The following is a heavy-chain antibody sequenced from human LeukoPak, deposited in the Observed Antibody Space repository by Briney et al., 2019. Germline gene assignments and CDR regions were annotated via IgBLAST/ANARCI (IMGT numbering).Heavy chain of an antibody. CDR1: GGTFSSYA. D-gene: IGHD3-3*01. V-gene: IGHV1-69*13. J-gene: IGHJ6*02. CDR3: ARDGLRITIFRVPYIPGYYYGMDV. Sequence: ASVKVSCKASGGTFSSYAISWVRQAPGQGLEWMGGIIPIFGTANYAQKFQGRVTITADESTSTAYMELSSLRSEDTAVYYCARDGLRITIFRVPYIPGYYYGMDVWGQGTTVTVSS. CDR2: IIPIFGTA.